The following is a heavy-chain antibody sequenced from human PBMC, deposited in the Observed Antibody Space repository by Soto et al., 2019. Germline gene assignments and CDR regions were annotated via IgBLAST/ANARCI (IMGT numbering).Heavy chain of an antibody. Sequence: SCKASGYTFTTYGMHWVRQAPGKGLEWVAVISYDGSNKYYADSVKGRFTISRDNSKNTLYLQMNSLRAEDTAVYYCAKVGYLGYCSGGSCYLGDYYGMDVWGQGTTVTVSS. CDR2: ISYDGSNK. D-gene: IGHD2-15*01. CDR3: AKVGYLGYCSGGSCYLGDYYGMDV. CDR1: GYTFTTYG. V-gene: IGHV3-30*18. J-gene: IGHJ6*02.